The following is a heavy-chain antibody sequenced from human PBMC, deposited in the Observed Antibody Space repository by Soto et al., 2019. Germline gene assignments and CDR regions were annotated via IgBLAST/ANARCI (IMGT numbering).Heavy chain of an antibody. CDR2: INGDVSEK. Sequence: GGSLRLSCAAAGFYFTNSWMSWIRQAPGKGLEWVANINGDVSEKYSMTSVKGRLTISRDNAENSLYLQMNSLGAEETAVYYCVKGGTNFDYWGQGILVTVSS. D-gene: IGHD1-7*01. J-gene: IGHJ4*02. V-gene: IGHV3-7*05. CDR3: VKGGTNFDY. CDR1: GFYFTNSW.